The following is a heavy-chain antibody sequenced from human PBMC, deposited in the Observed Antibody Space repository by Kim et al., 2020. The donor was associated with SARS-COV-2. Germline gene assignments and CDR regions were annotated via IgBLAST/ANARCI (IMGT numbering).Heavy chain of an antibody. D-gene: IGHD6-13*01. CDR3: ARDLFQQLFIDY. Sequence: GGSLRLSCAASGFTFSSYGMHWVRQAPGKGLEWVAVIWYDGSNKYYADSVKGRFTISRDNSKNTLYLQMNSLRAEDTAVYYCARDLFQQLFIDYWGQGTLVTVSS. J-gene: IGHJ4*02. V-gene: IGHV3-33*01. CDR2: IWYDGSNK. CDR1: GFTFSSYG.